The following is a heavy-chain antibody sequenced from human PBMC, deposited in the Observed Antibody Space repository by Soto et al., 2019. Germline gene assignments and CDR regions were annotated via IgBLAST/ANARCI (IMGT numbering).Heavy chain of an antibody. V-gene: IGHV5-10-1*01. CDR2: IDPSDSYT. J-gene: IGHJ6*02. D-gene: IGHD6-6*01. CDR1: GYSFTSYW. CDR3: ASQSYSSSSFYDYYYYGMDV. Sequence: PGESLKISCKGSGYSFTSYWISWVRQMPGKGLEWMGRIDPSDSYTNYSPSFQGHVTISADKSISTAYLQWSSLKASDTAMYYCASQSYSSSSFYDYYYYGMDVWGQGTTVTVSS.